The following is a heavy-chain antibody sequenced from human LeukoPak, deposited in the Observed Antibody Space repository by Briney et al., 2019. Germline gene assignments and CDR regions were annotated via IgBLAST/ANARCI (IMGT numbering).Heavy chain of an antibody. J-gene: IGHJ4*02. CDR3: AKDSASRGYSYGLFDY. CDR2: ISYDGSNK. V-gene: IGHV3-30*18. Sequence: GGSLRLSCAPSGFTFSSYGMHWVRQAPGKGLEWVAVISYDGSNKYYADSVKGRFTISRDNSKDTLYLQMNSLRAEDTAVYYCAKDSASRGYSYGLFDYWGQGTLVTVSS. CDR1: GFTFSSYG. D-gene: IGHD5-18*01.